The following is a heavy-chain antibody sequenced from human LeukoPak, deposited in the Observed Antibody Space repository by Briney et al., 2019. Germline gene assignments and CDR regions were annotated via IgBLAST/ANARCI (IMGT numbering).Heavy chain of an antibody. D-gene: IGHD3-9*01. CDR3: ARDARRGPTGFYMNV. V-gene: IGHV3-20*04. Sequence: GGSLRLSCAASGFTFSSYWMSWVRQAPGKGLEWVSGISRNGDSVGYAASVKGRFTISRDNGRNSLYLQMTSLRPEDTALYYCARDARRGPTGFYMNVWGRGTAVTVSS. CDR1: GFTFSSYW. CDR2: ISRNGDSV. J-gene: IGHJ6*03.